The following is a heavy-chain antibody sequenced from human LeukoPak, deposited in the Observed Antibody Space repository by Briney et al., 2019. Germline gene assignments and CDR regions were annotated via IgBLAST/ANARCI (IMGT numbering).Heavy chain of an antibody. J-gene: IGHJ4*02. CDR1: GFTFSHHG. V-gene: IGHV3-30*03. D-gene: IGHD4-17*01. Sequence: GGSLRLSCAASGFTFSHHGMHWVRQAPGKGLEWVAVISYDGSNKYYADSVKGRFTISRGNSKNTLYLQMNSLRAEDTAVYYCARAFSTTAFDSWGQGTLVTVSS. CDR3: ARAFSTTAFDS. CDR2: ISYDGSNK.